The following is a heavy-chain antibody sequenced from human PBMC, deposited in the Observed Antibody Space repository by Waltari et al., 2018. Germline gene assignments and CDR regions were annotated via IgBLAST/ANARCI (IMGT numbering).Heavy chain of an antibody. D-gene: IGHD2-8*01. CDR2: MNPINGVT. J-gene: IGHJ4*02. CDR3: TRAQYYRLYHGFDY. V-gene: IGHV1-2*02. Sequence: QVHLVQSGAEVRKPGASVKVSCKASGYTFTDYFIQWIRQAPGQGLEWMGGMNPINGVTNDAQKFKGRVTMTRDTSITTAYLELSRLTSDDTAVYYCTRAQYYRLYHGFDYWGQGTLVTVSS. CDR1: GYTFTDYF.